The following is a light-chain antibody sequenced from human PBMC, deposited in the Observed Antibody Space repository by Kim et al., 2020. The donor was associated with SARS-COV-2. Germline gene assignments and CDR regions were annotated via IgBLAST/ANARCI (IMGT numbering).Light chain of an antibody. CDR2: RNN. Sequence: RQTATRTCPGNINNVGNQGAAWLQQHQGHPPKLLSYRNNNRPSGVSERLSASRSGNTASLTITGLQPEDEADYYCSTWDSSLNEWVFGGGTQLTVL. CDR3: STWDSSLNEWV. V-gene: IGLV10-54*01. J-gene: IGLJ3*02. CDR1: INNVGNQG.